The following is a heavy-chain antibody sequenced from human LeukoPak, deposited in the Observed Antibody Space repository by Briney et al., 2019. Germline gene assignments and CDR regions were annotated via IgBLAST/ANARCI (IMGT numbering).Heavy chain of an antibody. CDR2: TKQDGSKK. CDR3: TRVGYIDEGIDY. Sequence: GGSLRLSCVASGFPFSSYWMTWVRQAPGKGLEWVANTKQDGSKKSYVDSVKGRFTISRDNAKKSLYLQMNSLRAEDTAIYYCTRVGYIDEGIDYWGQGTLVTVSS. D-gene: IGHD5-24*01. V-gene: IGHV3-7*04. CDR1: GFPFSSYW. J-gene: IGHJ4*02.